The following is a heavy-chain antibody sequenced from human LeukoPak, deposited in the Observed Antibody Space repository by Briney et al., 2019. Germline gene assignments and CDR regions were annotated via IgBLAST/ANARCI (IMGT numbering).Heavy chain of an antibody. CDR3: AKPSGILLITNPQS. CDR1: GFTFTTYW. D-gene: IGHD1-26*01. J-gene: IGHJ5*02. CDR2: LKQDGSEK. Sequence: GGSLRLSCAASGFTFTTYWMSWVRQAPGKGLEWVANLKQDGSEKYYVDSVKGRFTISRDNSKNTLYLQMNSLRAEDTAVYYCAKPSGILLITNPQSWGQGTLVTVSS. V-gene: IGHV3-7*05.